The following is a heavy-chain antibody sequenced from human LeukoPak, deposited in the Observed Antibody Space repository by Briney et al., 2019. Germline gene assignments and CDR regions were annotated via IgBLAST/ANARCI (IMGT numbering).Heavy chain of an antibody. V-gene: IGHV5-51*01. CDR1: GYSFTTYW. J-gene: IGHJ6*03. Sequence: GESLNISCNGSGYSFTTYWIGWVRQVPGKGLEWMGCLYPGDSDTKYSPSFQGQVTISVDKSISTAYLQWSSLKASDTAMYYCARQQGSHYYFHYMDVWGKGTTVTVSS. CDR2: LYPGDSDT. CDR3: ARQQGSHYYFHYMDV.